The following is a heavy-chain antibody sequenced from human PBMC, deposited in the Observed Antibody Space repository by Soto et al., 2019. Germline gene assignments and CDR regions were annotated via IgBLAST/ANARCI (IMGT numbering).Heavy chain of an antibody. CDR1: GGSVSSNSAA. CDR3: ARAKAPVGITGTRQAFDI. D-gene: IGHD1-7*01. Sequence: PSQTLSLPCAISGGSVSSNSAAWNWIRQSPSRGLEWLGRTYYRSKWYNDYAVSVKSRITINPDTSKNQFSLQLNSVTPEDTAVYYCARAKAPVGITGTRQAFDIWGQGTMVTVSS. CDR2: TYYRSKWYN. J-gene: IGHJ3*02. V-gene: IGHV6-1*01.